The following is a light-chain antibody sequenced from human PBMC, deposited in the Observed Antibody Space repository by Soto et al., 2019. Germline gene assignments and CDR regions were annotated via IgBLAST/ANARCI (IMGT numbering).Light chain of an antibody. J-gene: IGKJ5*01. CDR2: AAS. Sequence: DIQMTQSPSSLSASVGDRVTITCRASQSISSYLNWYQQKPGKAPKLLIYAASSLQSGVPSRFSGSGSGTDFTLTISSLEPEDSAVYYCQQRNVWPPVTFGQGTRLEI. V-gene: IGKV1-39*01. CDR3: QQRNVWPPVT. CDR1: QSISSY.